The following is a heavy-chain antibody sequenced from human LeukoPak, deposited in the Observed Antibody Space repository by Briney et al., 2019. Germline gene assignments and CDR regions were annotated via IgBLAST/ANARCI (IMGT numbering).Heavy chain of an antibody. J-gene: IGHJ6*04. D-gene: IGHD2-15*01. Sequence: SETLSLTCAVYGGAFSGDYWSWIRQPPGKGREGRGYIYYCGSTNYNPSLKSRVTISVDTSKNQFSRKLSSVTAADTAVYYCARAGGSHYYYGMDLWGKGTTVTVSS. V-gene: IGHV4-59*01. CDR1: GGAFSGDY. CDR2: IYYCGST. CDR3: ARAGGSHYYYGMDL.